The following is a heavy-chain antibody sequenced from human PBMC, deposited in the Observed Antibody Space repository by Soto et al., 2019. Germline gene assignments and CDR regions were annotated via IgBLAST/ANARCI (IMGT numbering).Heavy chain of an antibody. J-gene: IGHJ6*02. Sequence: ASVKVSCRASGGTFGSCAITWVRLAPGQGLEWLGGIIPILNSPAYAQKFQARVVITADEVTNTAYMELNSLRFDDTAVYYCAREAPYCTSATCPKFYDMDVWGQGTTVTVSS. CDR3: AREAPYCTSATCPKFYDMDV. D-gene: IGHD2-2*01. CDR1: GGTFGSCA. V-gene: IGHV1-69*13. CDR2: IIPILNSP.